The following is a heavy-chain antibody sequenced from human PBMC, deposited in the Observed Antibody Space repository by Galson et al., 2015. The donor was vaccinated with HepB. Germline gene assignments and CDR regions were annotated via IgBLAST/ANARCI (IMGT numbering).Heavy chain of an antibody. J-gene: IGHJ4*02. Sequence: SLRLSCAASGFTFDNYAMAWVRQAPGKGLEWVSGLSGSGDSRYYADSVRGRFTISRDNSKNTVYLQMDSLRDEDTALYYCAKQGGVIVVPAVDSWGQGTLVTVSS. D-gene: IGHD3-16*02. CDR3: AKQGGVIVVPAVDS. V-gene: IGHV3-23*01. CDR1: GFTFDNYA. CDR2: LSGSGDSR.